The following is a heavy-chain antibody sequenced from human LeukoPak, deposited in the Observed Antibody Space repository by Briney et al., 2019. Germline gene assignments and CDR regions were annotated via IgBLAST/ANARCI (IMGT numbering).Heavy chain of an antibody. D-gene: IGHD6-19*01. CDR1: GYTFTGYY. CDR3: ARARWLDPFDY. CDR2: INPSGGST. J-gene: IGHJ4*02. Sequence: ASVKVSCKASGYTFTGYYIHWVRQAPGQGLEWMGIINPSGGSTSYAQKFQGRVTMTRDMSTSTVYMELSSLRSEDTAVYYCARARWLDPFDYWGQGTLVTVSS. V-gene: IGHV1-46*01.